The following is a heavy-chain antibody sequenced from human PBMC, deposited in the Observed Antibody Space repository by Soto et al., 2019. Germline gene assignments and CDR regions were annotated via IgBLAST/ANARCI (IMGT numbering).Heavy chain of an antibody. CDR1: GYTFTSYG. V-gene: IGHV1-18*01. CDR3: ARRLGSYYYGMDV. D-gene: IGHD3-16*01. Sequence: GASVKVSCKASGYTFTSYGISWVRQAPGQGLEWMGWISTYNGNTNYAQKLQGRVTMTIDTSTNTACMDLRSLTSDDTAVYFCARRLGSYYYGMDVWGQGTTVTVSS. J-gene: IGHJ6*02. CDR2: ISTYNGNT.